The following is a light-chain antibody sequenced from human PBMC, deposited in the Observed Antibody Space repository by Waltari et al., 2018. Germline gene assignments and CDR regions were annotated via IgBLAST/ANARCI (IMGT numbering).Light chain of an antibody. CDR2: DVR. Sequence: QSALTQPASVSGSPGQSITISCTGTSSDVGGYNYVSWYQQHPGKAPKLMIYDVRNRPSGVSIRFSGSKSGNTASLTISGLQAEDEADYYCSSYTSSSTLVFGGGTKLTVL. J-gene: IGLJ2*01. CDR3: SSYTSSSTLV. CDR1: SSDVGGYNY. V-gene: IGLV2-14*03.